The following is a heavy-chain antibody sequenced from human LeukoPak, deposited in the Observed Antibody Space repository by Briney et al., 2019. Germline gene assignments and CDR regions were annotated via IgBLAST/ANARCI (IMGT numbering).Heavy chain of an antibody. D-gene: IGHD2-15*01. V-gene: IGHV5-51*01. Sequence: PGESLKISCEGSGYSFTSSWIGWVRQMPGKGLEWMGIIYPGDSDIRYSPSFQGQVTISADKSITTAYLQWSSLKASDTAIYYCARGLYCSGGSCRFDYWGQGTLVTVSP. CDR2: IYPGDSDI. J-gene: IGHJ4*02. CDR1: GYSFTSSW. CDR3: ARGLYCSGGSCRFDY.